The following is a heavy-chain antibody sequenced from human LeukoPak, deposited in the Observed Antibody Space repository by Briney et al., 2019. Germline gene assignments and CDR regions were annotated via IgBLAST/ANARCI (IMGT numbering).Heavy chain of an antibody. CDR2: IYHSGST. CDR1: GGSISSGGYS. V-gene: IGHV4-30-2*01. CDR3: ARGLGITMVRGVAHYFDY. J-gene: IGHJ4*02. Sequence: SETLSLTCAVSGGSISSGGYSWSWIRQPPGKGLEWIGYIYHSGSTYYNPSLKSRVTISVDRSKNRFSLKLSSVTAADTAVYYCARGLGITMVRGVAHYFDYWGQGTLVTVSS. D-gene: IGHD3-10*01.